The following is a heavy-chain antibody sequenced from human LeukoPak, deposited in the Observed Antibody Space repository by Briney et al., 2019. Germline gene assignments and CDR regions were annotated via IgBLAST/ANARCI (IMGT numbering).Heavy chain of an antibody. CDR1: GGSISSGGYC. J-gene: IGHJ4*02. V-gene: IGHV4-31*03. CDR3: ARAYDILAYFDY. CDR2: IYYSGST. D-gene: IGHD3-9*01. Sequence: SETLSLTCTVSGGSISSGGYCWSWIRQHPGKGLEWIGYIYYSGSTYYDSSLKRRVTISVDTSKNQFSLKLSSVTAADTAVYYCARAYDILAYFDYWGQGTLVTVSS.